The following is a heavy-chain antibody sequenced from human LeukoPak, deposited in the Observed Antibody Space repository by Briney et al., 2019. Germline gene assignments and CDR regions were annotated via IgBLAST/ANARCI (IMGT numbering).Heavy chain of an antibody. V-gene: IGHV4-39*01. CDR1: GGSISSSRYY. CDR2: MYYRWSH. D-gene: IGHD2-15*01. CDR3: ARQEDVVVVAAIPRFDY. J-gene: IGHJ4*02. Sequence: SETLSLTCTVAGGSISSSRYYWGWIRQPPGKGLEWIGRMYYRWSHYYNPSLESRVTISVDTTKHQFSLKLSSVTAADTAVYYCARQEDVVVVAAIPRFDYWGQGTLVTVSS.